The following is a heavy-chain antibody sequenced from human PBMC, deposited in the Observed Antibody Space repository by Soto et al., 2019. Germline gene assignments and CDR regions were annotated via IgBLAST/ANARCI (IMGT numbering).Heavy chain of an antibody. J-gene: IGHJ5*02. CDR1: GTSVTSYSYY. CDR2: VFESENT. V-gene: IGHV4-61*01. D-gene: IGHD6-6*01. CDR3: ARESISENWFDP. Sequence: PSETLSLTCNVSGTSVTSYSYYWNWIRQPPGKGLEWIGYVFESENTKYNPSLKGRASISVDTSKNQFSLKLSSVTAADTAVYYCARESISENWFDPWGQGTLVTVSS.